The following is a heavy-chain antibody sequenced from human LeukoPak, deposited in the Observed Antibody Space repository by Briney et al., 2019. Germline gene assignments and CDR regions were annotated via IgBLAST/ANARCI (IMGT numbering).Heavy chain of an antibody. D-gene: IGHD3-16*02. CDR3: ARGVNGTWYDYVWGSYRQYYFDY. CDR2: IYYSGST. J-gene: IGHJ4*02. CDR1: GGSISSSSYY. V-gene: IGHV4-39*07. Sequence: SETLSLTCTVSGGSISSSSYYWGWIRQPPGKGLEWIGSIYYSGSTYYNPSLKSRVTISVDTSKNQFSLKLSSVTAADTAVYYCARGVNGTWYDYVWGSYRQYYFDYWGQGTLVTVSS.